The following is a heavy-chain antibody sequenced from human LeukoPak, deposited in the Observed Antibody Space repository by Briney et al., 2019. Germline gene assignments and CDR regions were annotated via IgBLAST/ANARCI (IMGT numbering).Heavy chain of an antibody. CDR3: ARAVRITAGYYFDS. CDR2: TRDKTKSYST. D-gene: IGHD3-10*01. V-gene: IGHV3-72*01. CDR1: RFAFSDHY. J-gene: IGHJ4*02. Sequence: PGGSLRLSCAASRFAFSDHYMDWVRQAQGKGLEWVGRTRDKTKSYSTEYAASVKGRFTISRGGSENSLYLQMDSLKTEDTAVYYCARAVRITAGYYFDSWGQGTLVTVSS.